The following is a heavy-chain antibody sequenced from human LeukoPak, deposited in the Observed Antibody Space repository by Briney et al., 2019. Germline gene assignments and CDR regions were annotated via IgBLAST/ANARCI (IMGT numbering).Heavy chain of an antibody. CDR1: GFNFRAYW. CDR2: ISGSGSTI. D-gene: IGHD3-16*01. Sequence: RAGGSLRLSCTTSGFNFRAYWMASVRQAPGKGLEWVSYISGSGSTIYYADSVKGRFTISRDNSKNTLYLQMNSLRAEDTAVYYCTKDRAYRVRFPYYYYYMDVWGKGTSVTVSS. CDR3: TKDRAYRVRFPYYYYYMDV. J-gene: IGHJ6*03. V-gene: IGHV3-23*01.